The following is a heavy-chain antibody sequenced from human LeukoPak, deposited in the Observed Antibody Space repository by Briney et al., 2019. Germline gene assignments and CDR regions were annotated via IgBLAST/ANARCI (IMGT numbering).Heavy chain of an antibody. Sequence: SETLSLTCTVSGGSITSTSYYWGWIRQPPGKGLEWIGSIYYSGSTYYNPSLKSRVTISVDTSKNQFSLKLSSVTAADTAVYYCARPLIAAVDAFDIWGQGTMVTVSS. CDR1: GGSITSTSYY. V-gene: IGHV4-39*01. CDR2: IYYSGST. CDR3: ARPLIAAVDAFDI. J-gene: IGHJ3*02. D-gene: IGHD6-13*01.